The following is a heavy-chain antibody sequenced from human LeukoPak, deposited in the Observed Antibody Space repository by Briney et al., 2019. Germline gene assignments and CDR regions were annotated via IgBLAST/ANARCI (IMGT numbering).Heavy chain of an antibody. J-gene: IGHJ5*01. V-gene: IGHV4-4*07. D-gene: IGHD1-26*01. Sequence: PSETLSLTCTISGGSISNYYWSRVRQPAGKGLEWIGRIYTTGNTNYDPSLKSRVTMSVDTSKNQFSLKLSSVTAADTAVYYCARIGGSFPSLDSWGQGTLVTVSS. CDR2: IYTTGNT. CDR3: ARIGGSFPSLDS. CDR1: GGSISNYY.